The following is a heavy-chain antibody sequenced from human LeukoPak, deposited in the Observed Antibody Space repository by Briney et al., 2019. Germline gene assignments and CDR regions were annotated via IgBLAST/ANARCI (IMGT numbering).Heavy chain of an antibody. J-gene: IGHJ5*02. Sequence: GASVKVSCKVSGYTLTELSMHWVRQAPGKGLEWMGGFDPEDGETIYAQKFQGRVTITTDESTSTAYMELSSLRSEDTAVYYCARDIVVVVAATNVPDGWFDPWGQGTLVTVSS. D-gene: IGHD2-15*01. CDR2: FDPEDGET. CDR3: ARDIVVVVAATNVPDGWFDP. V-gene: IGHV1-24*01. CDR1: GYTLTELS.